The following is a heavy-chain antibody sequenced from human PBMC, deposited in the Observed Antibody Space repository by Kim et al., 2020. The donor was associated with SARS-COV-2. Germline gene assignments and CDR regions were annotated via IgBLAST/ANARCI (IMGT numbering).Heavy chain of an antibody. V-gene: IGHV3-48*02. CDR3: ARAMGTVVTPDAFDI. J-gene: IGHJ3*02. Sequence: DLVKGRFTISSDHAKNFLYLQMNSLRDDDTAVYYCARAMGTVVTPDAFDIWGQGTMVTVSS. D-gene: IGHD2-21*02.